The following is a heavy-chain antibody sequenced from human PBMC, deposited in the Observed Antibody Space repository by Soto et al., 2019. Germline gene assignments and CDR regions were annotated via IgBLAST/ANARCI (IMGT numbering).Heavy chain of an antibody. CDR3: AKPGFWSDYRVADY. D-gene: IGHD3-3*01. J-gene: IGHJ4*02. CDR1: GASITTRNSY. V-gene: IGHV4-39*01. Sequence: QLQLQESGPGLVKPSETLSLTCTVSGASITTRNSYWGWIRQPPGKGLEWIGSINYSGSTYYNPSLKSRVTISVDTSKNQFSLKLNSVTAAETAVYFCAKPGFWSDYRVADYWGQGTLVTVSS. CDR2: INYSGST.